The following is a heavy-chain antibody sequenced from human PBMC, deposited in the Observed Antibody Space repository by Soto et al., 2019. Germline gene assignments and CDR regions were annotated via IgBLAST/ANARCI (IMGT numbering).Heavy chain of an antibody. CDR1: GFTFSSYG. V-gene: IGHV3-30*18. J-gene: IGHJ4*02. Sequence: QVQLVESGGGVVQPGRSLRLSCAASGFTFSSYGMHCVRQAPGKGLEWVAVISYDGSNKYYADSVKGRFTISRDNSKNTLYLQMNSLRAEDTAVYYCAKWGHSRSSGLDYWGQGTLVTVSS. CDR3: AKWGHSRSSGLDY. D-gene: IGHD6-19*01. CDR2: ISYDGSNK.